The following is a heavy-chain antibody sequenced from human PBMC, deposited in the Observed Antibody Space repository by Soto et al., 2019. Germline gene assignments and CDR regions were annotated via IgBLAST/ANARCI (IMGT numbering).Heavy chain of an antibody. CDR1: GGSISNFY. D-gene: IGHD4-17*01. CDR3: ARVALNYADNSAMFDP. CDR2: IDDTGKS. J-gene: IGHJ5*02. Sequence: QVQLQESGPGLVKPSETLSLICAVSGGSISNFYWTWVRQPPGKGLECIGYIDDTGKSNYNPSLRSRVTISVDKSQPHVSLRLSSVTAADTAVYYCARVALNYADNSAMFDPWGQGTLVTVSS. V-gene: IGHV4-59*01.